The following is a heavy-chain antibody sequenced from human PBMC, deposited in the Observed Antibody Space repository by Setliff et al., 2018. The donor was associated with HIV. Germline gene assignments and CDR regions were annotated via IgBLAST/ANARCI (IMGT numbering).Heavy chain of an antibody. J-gene: IGHJ3*02. CDR2: IFPGDSDI. CDR1: GYDVTRYW. V-gene: IGHV5-51*01. D-gene: IGHD3-22*01. CDR3: AKKGGDQWLFGGYAFDI. Sequence: PGESLKISCRASGYDVTRYWIGWVRQMPGKGLEWMGIIFPGDSDIKYNPSFQGQVTISVDKSITTAYLQWSSLKASDTAIYYCAKKGGDQWLFGGYAFDIWGQGTMVTVSS.